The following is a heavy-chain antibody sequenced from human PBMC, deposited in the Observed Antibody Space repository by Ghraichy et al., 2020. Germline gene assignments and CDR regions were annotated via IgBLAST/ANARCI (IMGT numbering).Heavy chain of an antibody. V-gene: IGHV4-59*01. Sequence: SETLSLTCTVSGDPISNYYWTWIRQPPGKGLEWIGYIYYSGSTNYNPSLKSRVTISVDTSKNQFSLRLSSVTAADTAVYFCARGRKYSNSHPAGYYYYYYMDVWGKGTTVTVSS. CDR1: GDPISNYY. CDR3: ARGRKYSNSHPAGYYYYYYMDV. J-gene: IGHJ6*03. D-gene: IGHD6-6*01. CDR2: IYYSGST.